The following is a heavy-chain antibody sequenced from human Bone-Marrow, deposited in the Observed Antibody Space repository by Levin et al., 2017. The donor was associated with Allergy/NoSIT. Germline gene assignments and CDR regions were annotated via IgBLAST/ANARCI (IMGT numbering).Heavy chain of an antibody. CDR3: AREVWLGTFDY. V-gene: IGHV3-11*01. Sequence: KHGESLKISCAATGFSFSDYYMSWIRQAPGKGLEWISFVSSGGTTIHYADSVQGRFTMSRDNVKNSVYLHMESLRAEDTAIYYCAREVWLGTFDYWGQGALVTVSS. D-gene: IGHD6-19*01. CDR2: VSSGGTTI. J-gene: IGHJ4*02. CDR1: GFSFSDYY.